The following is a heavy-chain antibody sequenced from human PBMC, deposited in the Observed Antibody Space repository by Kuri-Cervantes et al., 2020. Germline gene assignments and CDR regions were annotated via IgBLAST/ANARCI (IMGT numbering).Heavy chain of an antibody. Sequence: GESLKVSCKASGYTFTGYYMHWVRQAPGQGLEWMGWINPNSGGTNYAQKFQGWVTMTRDTSISTAYMELSRLRSEDTAVYYCARGDYGDYPFFDYWGQGTLVTVSS. CDR3: ARGDYGDYPFFDY. CDR2: INPNSGGT. D-gene: IGHD4-17*01. CDR1: GYTFTGYY. V-gene: IGHV1-2*04. J-gene: IGHJ4*02.